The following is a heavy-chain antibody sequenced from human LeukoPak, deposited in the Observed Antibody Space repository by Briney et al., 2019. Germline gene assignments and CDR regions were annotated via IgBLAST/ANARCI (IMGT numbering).Heavy chain of an antibody. CDR3: AKDSSGSYSY. D-gene: IGHD3-10*01. Sequence: GGSLRLSCAASGFTFSSYGMHWVRQAPGKGLEWVAVISYDGSNKYYVDSVKGRFTISRDNSKNTLYLQMNSLRAGDTAVYYYAKDSSGSYSYWGQGTLVTVSS. CDR1: GFTFSSYG. V-gene: IGHV3-30*18. CDR2: ISYDGSNK. J-gene: IGHJ4*02.